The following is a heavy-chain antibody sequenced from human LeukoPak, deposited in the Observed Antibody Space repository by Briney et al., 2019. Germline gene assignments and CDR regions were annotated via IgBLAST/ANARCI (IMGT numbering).Heavy chain of an antibody. CDR2: INWNGGST. J-gene: IGHJ6*03. Sequence: GGSLRLSCAASGFTFSNYAMSWVRQAPGKGLEWVSGINWNGGSTGYADSVKGRFTISRDNAKNSLYLQMNSLRAEDTALYYCARVVTMVRGVISYYMDVWGKGTTVTVSS. CDR3: ARVVTMVRGVISYYMDV. CDR1: GFTFSNYA. D-gene: IGHD3-10*01. V-gene: IGHV3-20*04.